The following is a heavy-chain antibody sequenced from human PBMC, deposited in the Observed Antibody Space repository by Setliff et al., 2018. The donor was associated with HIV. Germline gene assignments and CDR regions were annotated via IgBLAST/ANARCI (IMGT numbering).Heavy chain of an antibody. J-gene: IGHJ4*02. V-gene: IGHV4-34*01. CDR3: ATYSAGEGGRGY. CDR2: INRSGNT. CDR1: GGSFGAYY. D-gene: IGHD1-26*01. Sequence: PSETLSLTCAVYGGSFGAYYWTWIRQPPGKGLEWIGEINRSGNTKYNPSLESRVTISQDTSKNQFSLRLNSVTAADTAVYYCATYSAGEGGRGYWGQGRLVTVSS.